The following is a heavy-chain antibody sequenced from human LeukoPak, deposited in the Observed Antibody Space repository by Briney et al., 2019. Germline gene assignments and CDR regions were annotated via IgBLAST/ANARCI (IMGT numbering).Heavy chain of an antibody. CDR2: IFYSGIT. D-gene: IGHD6-19*01. V-gene: IGHV4-39*01. J-gene: IGHJ4*02. CDR1: GDSVSSTTSY. CDR3: ARQLAGLFFNS. Sequence: SEALSLTCTVSGDSVSSTTSYWTWIRQPPGQGLEYIGSIFYSGITFYNPSLKSRVTTSVDTSKNQFSLKLNSVTAADTAVYFCARQLAGLFFNSWGQGTLVAVSS.